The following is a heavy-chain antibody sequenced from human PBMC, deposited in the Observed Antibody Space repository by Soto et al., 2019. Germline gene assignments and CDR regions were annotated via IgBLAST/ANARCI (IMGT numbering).Heavy chain of an antibody. V-gene: IGHV1-69*02. CDR1: GGTFSSYT. D-gene: IGHD4-17*01. Sequence: SVKVSCKASGGTFSSYTISWVRQAPGQGLEWMGRIIPILGIANYAQKFQGRVTITADKSTSTAYMELSSLRSEDTAVYYCAIRTTVTTYYFDYWGQGTLVTVSS. J-gene: IGHJ4*02. CDR2: IIPILGIA. CDR3: AIRTTVTTYYFDY.